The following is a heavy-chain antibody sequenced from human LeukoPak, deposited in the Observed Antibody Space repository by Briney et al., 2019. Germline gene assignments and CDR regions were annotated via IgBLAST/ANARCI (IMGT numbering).Heavy chain of an antibody. Sequence: SETLSLTCTVSGVGSYWSWIRQHPGKGLEWIGYIYNSGSAYYNPSLTSRVTISVDTSKNQFSLKLSSVTAADTAVYYCARPGVLLWFGELLSVDYFDYWGQGTLVTVSS. CDR2: IYNSGSA. CDR3: ARPGVLLWFGELLSVDYFDY. D-gene: IGHD3-10*01. V-gene: IGHV4-4*08. CDR1: GVGSY. J-gene: IGHJ4*02.